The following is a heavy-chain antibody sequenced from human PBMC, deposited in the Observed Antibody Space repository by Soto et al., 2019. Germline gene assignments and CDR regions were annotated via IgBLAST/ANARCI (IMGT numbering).Heavy chain of an antibody. V-gene: IGHV4-30-2*01. CDR1: VGSISSGGYS. CDR3: ASLQYYDFWSGYYTDPKGAWFDP. CDR2: IYHSGST. D-gene: IGHD3-3*01. J-gene: IGHJ5*02. Sequence: SETLSLTCAVSVGSISSGGYSWSWIRQPPGKGLEWIGYIYHSGSTYYNPSLKSRVTISVDRSKNQFSLKLSSVTAADTAVYYCASLQYYDFWSGYYTDPKGAWFDPWGQGTLVTVSS.